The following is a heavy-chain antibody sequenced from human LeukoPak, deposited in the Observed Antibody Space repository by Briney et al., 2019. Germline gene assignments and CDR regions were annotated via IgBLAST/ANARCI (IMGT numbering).Heavy chain of an antibody. CDR1: GGSISSGGYS. CDR3: ARGVRGVYYFDY. J-gene: IGHJ4*02. CDR2: IYHSGST. D-gene: IGHD3-10*01. Sequence: SQTLSLTCAVSGGSISSGGYSWSWIRQPPGKGLEWIGYIYHSGSTYYNPSLKSRVTISVDTSKNQFSLKLSSVTAADTAVYYCARGVRGVYYFDYWGQGTLVTVSS. V-gene: IGHV4-30-2*01.